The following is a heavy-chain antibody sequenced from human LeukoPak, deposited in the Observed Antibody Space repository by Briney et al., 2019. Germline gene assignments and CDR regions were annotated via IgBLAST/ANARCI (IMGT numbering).Heavy chain of an antibody. D-gene: IGHD3-22*01. V-gene: IGHV3-21*01. CDR2: ISSSSSYI. CDR1: GFTFSSDS. CDR3: ARDKGHDSSGYYPDFDY. J-gene: IGHJ4*02. Sequence: GGSLRLSCAASGFTFSSDSMNWVRPAPGGGLERVSSISSSSSYIYYADSVKGGFTISTDNAKNSLYLQMNSLRAEDTAVYYCARDKGHDSSGYYPDFDYWGQGTLVTVSS.